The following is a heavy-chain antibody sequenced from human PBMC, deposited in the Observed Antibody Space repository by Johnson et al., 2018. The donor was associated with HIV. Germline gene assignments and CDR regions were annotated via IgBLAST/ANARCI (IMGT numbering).Heavy chain of an antibody. J-gene: IGHJ3*02. Sequence: VQLVESGGGLVQPGGSLRLSCAVSGFTFSTYWMTWVRQAPGKGLEGVANIKKDGGEKSYVDSVKGRLTISRDNAKNSRYLQMNSLRAEDTAVYYCAKDWARIAAAQFDIWGQGTMVTVSS. CDR1: GFTFSTYW. V-gene: IGHV3-7*05. D-gene: IGHD6-13*01. CDR3: AKDWARIAAAQFDI. CDR2: IKKDGGEK.